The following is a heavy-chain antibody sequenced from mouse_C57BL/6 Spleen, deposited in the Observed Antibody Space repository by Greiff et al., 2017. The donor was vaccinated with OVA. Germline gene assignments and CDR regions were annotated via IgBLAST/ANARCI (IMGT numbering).Heavy chain of an antibody. V-gene: IGHV1-22*01. CDR1: GYTFTDYN. CDR2: INPNNGGT. D-gene: IGHD1-1*01. CDR3: AGGLDYYGSFWYFDV. Sequence: VQLQQSGPELVKPGASVKMSCKASGYTFTDYNMHWVKQSHGKSLEWIGYINPNNGGTSYNQKFKGKATLTVNKSSSTAYMELRSLTSEDSAVYYCAGGLDYYGSFWYFDVWGTGTTVTVSS. J-gene: IGHJ1*03.